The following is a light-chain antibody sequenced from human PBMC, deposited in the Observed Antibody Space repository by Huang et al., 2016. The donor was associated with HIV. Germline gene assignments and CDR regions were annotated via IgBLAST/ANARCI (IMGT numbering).Light chain of an antibody. J-gene: IGKJ1*01. CDR1: QSVSVN. Sequence: EIVMTQSPATLSVTPGEGATLSCRATQSVSVNVAWYQQKPGQAPRLLIHSASTRATGIPVRFSGGGSGTEFTLTISRLQSEDSAVYYCQQYNNGPPWTFGQGTKVEIK. V-gene: IGKV3-15*01. CDR2: SAS. CDR3: QQYNNGPPWT.